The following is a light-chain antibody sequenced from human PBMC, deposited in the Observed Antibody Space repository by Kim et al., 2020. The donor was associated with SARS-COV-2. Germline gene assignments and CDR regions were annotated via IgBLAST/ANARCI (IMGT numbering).Light chain of an antibody. CDR1: SVRKCY. CDR2: GKY. J-gene: IGLJ3*02. CDR3: SSRDSSGDHVV. Sequence: ALGQKVRIACQGDSVRKCYATWYQQRPGQAPTLVLYGKYDRPSGIPDRFSGSASGNTASLTITGAQAEDEGDYYCSSRDSSGDHVVFGGGTKLTVL. V-gene: IGLV3-19*01.